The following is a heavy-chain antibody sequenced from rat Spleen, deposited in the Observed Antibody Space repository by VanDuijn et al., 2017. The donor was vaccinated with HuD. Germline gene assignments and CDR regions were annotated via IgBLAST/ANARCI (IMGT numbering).Heavy chain of an antibody. V-gene: IGHV2S61*01. D-gene: IGHD1-1*01. J-gene: IGHJ3*01. CDR3: ARYSTVLQGGFAY. Sequence: QVQLKESGPGLVQPSQTLSLTCTVSGFSLSSYGVIGVRQPPGKGLEWMGVIWGDGNTNYNSALKSRLSISRDTSKSQVFLKMNNLQTEDTAMYVCARYSTVLQGGFAYWGQGTLVTVSS. CDR2: IWGDGNT. CDR1: GFSLSSYG.